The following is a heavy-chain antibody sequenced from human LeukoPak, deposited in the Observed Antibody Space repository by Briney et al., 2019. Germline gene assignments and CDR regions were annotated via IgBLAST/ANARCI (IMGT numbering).Heavy chain of an antibody. CDR2: IYTSGRST. Sequence: SETLSLTCTVSGGSISSGSYYWSWIRQPAGKGLEWIGRIYTSGRSTNYHPSLKSRVTISLDTSKNQFSLNLSSVTAADTAVYCCARTPAGESDAFDIWGQGTMVTVSS. J-gene: IGHJ3*02. V-gene: IGHV4-61*02. D-gene: IGHD1-26*01. CDR3: ARTPAGESDAFDI. CDR1: GGSISSGSYY.